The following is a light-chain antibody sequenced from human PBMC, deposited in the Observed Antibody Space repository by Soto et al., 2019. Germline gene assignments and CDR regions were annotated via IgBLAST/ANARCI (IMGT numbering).Light chain of an antibody. Sequence: QSALTQPASVSGSPGQSITISCAGTSGDVGGYDYVSWYQQHPGKAPTLMIFDVSNRPSRVSNRFSGSKSGNTASLTIYGLRAEDEADYYCSSYASTSSPVVFGGGTKLTVL. CDR2: DVS. CDR3: SSYASTSSPVV. CDR1: SGDVGGYDY. V-gene: IGLV2-14*01. J-gene: IGLJ2*01.